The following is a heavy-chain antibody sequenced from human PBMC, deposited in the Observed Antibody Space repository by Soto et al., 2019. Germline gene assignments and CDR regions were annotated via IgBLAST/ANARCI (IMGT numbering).Heavy chain of an antibody. CDR1: GGTFSSYA. V-gene: IGHV1-69*13. D-gene: IGHD2-8*01. CDR2: IIPIFGTA. CDR3: AREDCTNGVCFYNWFDP. J-gene: IGHJ5*02. Sequence: GASVKVSCKASGGTFSSYAISWVRQAPGQGLKWMGGIIPIFGTANYAQKFQGRVTITADESTSTAYMELSSLRSEDTAVYYCAREDCTNGVCFYNWFDPWGQGTLVTVSS.